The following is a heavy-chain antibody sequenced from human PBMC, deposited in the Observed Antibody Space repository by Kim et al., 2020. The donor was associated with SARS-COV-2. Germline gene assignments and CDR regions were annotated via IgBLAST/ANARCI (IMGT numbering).Heavy chain of an antibody. J-gene: IGHJ4*02. CDR3: ARHPGLRWYPDY. Sequence: SETLSLTCTVSGGSISSSSYYWGWIRQPPGKGLEWIGSIYYSGSTYYNPSLKSRVTISVDTSKNQFSLKLSSVTAADTAVYYCARHPGLRWYPDYWGQGTLVTVSS. V-gene: IGHV4-39*01. CDR1: GGSISSSSYY. D-gene: IGHD4-17*01. CDR2: IYYSGST.